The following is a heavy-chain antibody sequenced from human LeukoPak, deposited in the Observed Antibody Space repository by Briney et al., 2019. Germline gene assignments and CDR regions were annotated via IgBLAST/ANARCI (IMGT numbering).Heavy chain of an antibody. J-gene: IGHJ4*02. Sequence: GASVKVSCKASGYTFTGYYMHWVRQAPGQGLEWMGWINPNSGGTNYAQKFQGRVTLTTDTSTSTAYMELRSLRSDDTAVYYCARVGGIAARDYWGQGTLVTVSS. D-gene: IGHD6-6*01. CDR3: ARVGGIAARDY. CDR1: GYTFTGYY. V-gene: IGHV1-2*02. CDR2: INPNSGGT.